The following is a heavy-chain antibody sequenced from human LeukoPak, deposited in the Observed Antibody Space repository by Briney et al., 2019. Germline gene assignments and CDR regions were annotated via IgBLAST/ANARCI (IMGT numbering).Heavy chain of an antibody. CDR1: GFTFSSYA. J-gene: IGHJ4*02. Sequence: GGSLRLSCAASGFTFSSYAMSWVRQAPGKGLECVSAISGSGGSTHYADSVKGRFTISRDNSKNTLYLQMNSLRAEDTAVYYCAKAPIVPAAIRYYFDYWGQGTLVTVSS. D-gene: IGHD2-2*02. V-gene: IGHV3-23*01. CDR2: ISGSGGST. CDR3: AKAPIVPAAIRYYFDY.